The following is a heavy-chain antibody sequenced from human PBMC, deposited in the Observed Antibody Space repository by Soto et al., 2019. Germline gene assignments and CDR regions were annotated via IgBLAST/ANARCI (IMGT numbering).Heavy chain of an antibody. J-gene: IGHJ4*02. CDR2: ISGSGGST. V-gene: IGHV3-23*01. CDR3: AKANWGSVNPDY. D-gene: IGHD7-27*01. CDR1: GFTFSSYA. Sequence: GSLRLSCAASGFTFSSYAMSWVRQAPGKGLEWVSAISGSGGSTYYADSVKGRFTISRDNSKNTLYLQMNSLRAEDTAVYYCAKANWGSVNPDYWGQGTLVTVSS.